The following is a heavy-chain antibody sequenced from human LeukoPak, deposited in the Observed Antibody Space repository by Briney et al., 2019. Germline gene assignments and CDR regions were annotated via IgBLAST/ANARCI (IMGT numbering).Heavy chain of an antibody. Sequence: SVKVTCKACGGTFSSYACSWVRQAPGQGLEWMGGINPICGTPNYAQKFQGRVTITGDKSTSTAYMELSSLRSEDTAVYYCAREGKVNTIFAFDIWGQGTMVTVSS. CDR1: GGTFSSYA. CDR3: AREGKVNTIFAFDI. CDR2: INPICGTP. V-gene: IGHV1-69*06. D-gene: IGHD3-3*01. J-gene: IGHJ3*02.